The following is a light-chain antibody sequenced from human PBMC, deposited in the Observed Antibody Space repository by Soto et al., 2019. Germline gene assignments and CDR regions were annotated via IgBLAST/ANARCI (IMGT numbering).Light chain of an antibody. CDR2: EVI. CDR3: SSYTRSSTLV. CDR1: SSDVGAYNY. V-gene: IGLV2-14*01. J-gene: IGLJ2*01. Sequence: QAVLTQPASVSGSPGQSITISCTATSSDVGAYNYVSWYQQYPGKAPKLMIYEVINRPSGVSNRFSGSKSGNTASLIISGLQAEDEADYYCSSYTRSSTLVFGGGTKVIVL.